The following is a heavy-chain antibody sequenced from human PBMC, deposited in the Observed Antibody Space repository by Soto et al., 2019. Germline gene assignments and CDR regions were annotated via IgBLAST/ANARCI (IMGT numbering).Heavy chain of an antibody. CDR3: ARQVPAARRGFDY. D-gene: IGHD2-2*01. CDR2: IYYSGST. CDR1: GGSISSSSYY. V-gene: IGHV4-39*01. Sequence: QLQLQESGPGLVKPSETLSLTCTVSGGSISSSSYYWGWIRQPPGKGLEWIGSIYYSGSTYYNTSLKSRVTISVDTSKNQFSLKLSSVTAAYTAGYYCARQVPAARRGFDYWGQGTLVTVSS. J-gene: IGHJ4*02.